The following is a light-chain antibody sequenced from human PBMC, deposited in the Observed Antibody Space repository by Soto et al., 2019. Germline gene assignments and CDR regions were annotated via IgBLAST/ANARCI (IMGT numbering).Light chain of an antibody. V-gene: IGKV4-1*01. CDR1: QSVLYSSNSKNY. CDR2: WAS. Sequence: DIVMTQSPDSLAVSLGERATINCKSSQSVLYSSNSKNYLAWYQQKPGQPPKLLIYWASTRESGVPDRFSGSGSGTDFTLTISSLQAEDVAVYYCQLGLTFGGGTKVEIK. CDR3: QLGLT. J-gene: IGKJ4*01.